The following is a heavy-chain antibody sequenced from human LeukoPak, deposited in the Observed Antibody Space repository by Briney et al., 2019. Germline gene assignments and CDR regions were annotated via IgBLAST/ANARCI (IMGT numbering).Heavy chain of an antibody. J-gene: IGHJ3*02. CDR3: ARDGGGSGRGAFDI. CDR1: GYTFTSQD. CDR2: MNPNSGNT. Sequence: ASVKVSCKASGYTFTSQDINWVRQATGQGLEWMGWMNPNSGNTGYAQKFQGRVIMTRDTSINTAYMELYSLRSDDTAVYYCARDGGGSGRGAFDIWGQGTMVTVSS. D-gene: IGHD2-15*01. V-gene: IGHV1-8*01.